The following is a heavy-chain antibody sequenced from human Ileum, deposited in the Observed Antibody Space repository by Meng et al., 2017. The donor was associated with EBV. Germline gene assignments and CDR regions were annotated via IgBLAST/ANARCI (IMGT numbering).Heavy chain of an antibody. J-gene: IGHJ4*02. Sequence: QLQLQGLGPGLVRPSETLSLTCAVSGGSISRSDWWSWVRQPPGKGLEWIGETSHSGSTNYSPSLKSRVTISLDKSKNQLSLKLNSVTAADTAVYYCASSDYYRSDYWGQGTLVTVSS. V-gene: IGHV4-4*02. CDR2: TSHSGST. CDR1: GGSISRSDW. CDR3: ASSDYYRSDY. D-gene: IGHD3-22*01.